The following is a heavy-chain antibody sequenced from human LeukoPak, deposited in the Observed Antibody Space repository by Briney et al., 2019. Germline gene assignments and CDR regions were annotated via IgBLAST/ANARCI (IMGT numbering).Heavy chain of an antibody. Sequence: GGSLRLSCAASGFTFSSSAMSWVRQAPGKGLEWVSAISNNGGYTYYADSVQGRFTISRDNSKSTLCLQMNSLRAEDTAVYYCAKQLGYCSDGSCYFPHWGQGTLVPVSS. D-gene: IGHD2-15*01. J-gene: IGHJ1*01. CDR2: ISNNGGYT. CDR1: GFTFSSSA. V-gene: IGHV3-23*01. CDR3: AKQLGYCSDGSCYFPH.